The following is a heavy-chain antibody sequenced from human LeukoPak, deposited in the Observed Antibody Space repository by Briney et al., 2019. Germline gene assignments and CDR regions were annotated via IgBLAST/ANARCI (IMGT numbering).Heavy chain of an antibody. Sequence: ASVKVSCKTSGYSFTSYGISWVRQAPGQGPEWLGWISGYNGRTDYSQKLQGRVTMTTDTSTSTAYMELRSLTSDDTAMYYCARDIGVSQFDYWGQGTLVTVSS. J-gene: IGHJ4*02. CDR1: GYSFTSYG. CDR2: ISGYNGRT. D-gene: IGHD3-10*01. V-gene: IGHV1-18*01. CDR3: ARDIGVSQFDY.